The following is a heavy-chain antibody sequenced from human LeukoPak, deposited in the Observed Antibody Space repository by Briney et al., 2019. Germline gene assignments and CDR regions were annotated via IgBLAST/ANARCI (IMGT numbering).Heavy chain of an antibody. D-gene: IGHD1-26*01. CDR3: AKDKGSGTYPPY. CDR1: GFSFSSYW. Sequence: GGSLRLSCAASGFSFSSYWMHWVRQAPGKGLEWVSGISGSGGSIYYADSVKGRFTISRDNSKNSLYLQMNSLRAEDTAVYYCAKDKGSGTYPPYWGQGTLVTVSS. CDR2: ISGSGGSI. V-gene: IGHV3-23*01. J-gene: IGHJ4*02.